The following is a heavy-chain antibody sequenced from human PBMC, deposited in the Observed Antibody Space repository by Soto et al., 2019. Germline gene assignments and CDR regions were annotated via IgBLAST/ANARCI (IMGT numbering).Heavy chain of an antibody. Sequence: ASVKVSCKASGGTFGSYAIRWVRQAPGQGLEWMGGIIPIFGTANYAQKFQGRVTITADESTSTAYMELSSLRSEDTAVYYCARVDINYYGMDVWGQGTTVTVSS. CDR2: IIPIFGTA. CDR3: ARVDINYYGMDV. D-gene: IGHD2-2*03. J-gene: IGHJ6*02. V-gene: IGHV1-69*13. CDR1: GGTFGSYA.